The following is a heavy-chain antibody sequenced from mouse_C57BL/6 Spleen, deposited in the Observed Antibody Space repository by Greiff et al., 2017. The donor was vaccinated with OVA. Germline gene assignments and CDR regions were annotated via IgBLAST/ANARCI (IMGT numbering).Heavy chain of an antibody. CDR1: GYTFTSYW. V-gene: IGHV1-52*01. J-gene: IGHJ2*01. D-gene: IGHD2-1*01. CDR2: IDPSDSET. CDR3: ARRGNLAYFDY. Sequence: QVQLQQPGAELVRPGSSVKLSCKASGYTFTSYWMHWVKQRPIQGLEWIGNIDPSDSETHYNQKFKDKATLTVDKSSSTAYMQLSSLTSEDSAVYYCARRGNLAYFDYWGQGTTLTVSS.